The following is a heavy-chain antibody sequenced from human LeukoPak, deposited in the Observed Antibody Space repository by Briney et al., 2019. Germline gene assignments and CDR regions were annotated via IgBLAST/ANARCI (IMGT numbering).Heavy chain of an antibody. J-gene: IGHJ4*02. D-gene: IGHD6-19*01. CDR2: ISASDGST. CDR3: AKLTSGWFEDF. V-gene: IGHV3-23*01. Sequence: PGGSLRLSCAAPGFTFSSYAMTWVRQAPGKGLEWVSAISASDGSTYYVDSVKGRFTISRDFSKNTLFLQMNSLRAEDTAVYYCAKLTSGWFEDFWGQGTLVTVSS. CDR1: GFTFSSYA.